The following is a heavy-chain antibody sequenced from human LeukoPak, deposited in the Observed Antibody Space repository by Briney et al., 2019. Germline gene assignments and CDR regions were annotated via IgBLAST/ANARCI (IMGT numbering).Heavy chain of an antibody. Sequence: ASVRVSCKASGYTFTSHDINWVRQATGQGLEWMGWMNPDTGNTDYTKQFEGRVTMTRNTSISTAYMELRSLRSEDTAVYYCAINTAAGHFFHHWGQGTLVSVSS. V-gene: IGHV1-8*01. CDR3: AINTAAGHFFHH. CDR2: MNPDTGNT. J-gene: IGHJ1*01. D-gene: IGHD6-13*01. CDR1: GYTFTSHD.